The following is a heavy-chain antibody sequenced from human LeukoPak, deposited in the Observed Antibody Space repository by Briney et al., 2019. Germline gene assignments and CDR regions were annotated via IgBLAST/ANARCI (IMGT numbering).Heavy chain of an antibody. Sequence: GGSLRLSCAASGFTVSSNYMSWVRQAPGKGLEWVSVVFTTGTTYYADSVKGRSTLSRDTLKNTVYLQMNSLTAEDTALYYCAGDRRTSGWYASWGQGTLVTVSS. V-gene: IGHV3-53*01. CDR3: AGDRRTSGWYAS. CDR2: VFTTGTT. CDR1: GFTVSSNY. J-gene: IGHJ5*01. D-gene: IGHD6-19*01.